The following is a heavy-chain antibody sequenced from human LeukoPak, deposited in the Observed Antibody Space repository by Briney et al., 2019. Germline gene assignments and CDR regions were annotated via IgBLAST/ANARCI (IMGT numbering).Heavy chain of an antibody. Sequence: GGSLRLSCAASGFTFRNYWMSWVRQAPGKGLEWVSVIYSGGSTYYADSVKGRFTISRDNSKNTLYLQMNSLRAEDTAVYYCAELGITMIGGVWGKGTTVTISS. CDR3: AELGITMIGGV. D-gene: IGHD3-10*02. CDR1: GFTFRNYW. V-gene: IGHV3-66*01. CDR2: IYSGGST. J-gene: IGHJ6*04.